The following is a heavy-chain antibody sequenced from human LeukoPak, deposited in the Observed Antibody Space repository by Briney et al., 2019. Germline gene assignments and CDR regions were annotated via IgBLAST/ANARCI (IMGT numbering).Heavy chain of an antibody. D-gene: IGHD1-1*01. Sequence: WETLSLTCTVSGGSIDTYYWNWIRQPPGKGLEWIGYVFHTGSTNYNPSLKSRVTISVDTSKNQFSLKLSSVTAADTAVYYCAKITTLDYWGQGALVTVSS. CDR3: AKITTLDY. V-gene: IGHV4-59*01. CDR2: VFHTGST. J-gene: IGHJ4*02. CDR1: GGSIDTYY.